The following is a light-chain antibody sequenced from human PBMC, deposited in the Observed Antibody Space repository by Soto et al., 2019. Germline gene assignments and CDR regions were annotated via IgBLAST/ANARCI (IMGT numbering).Light chain of an antibody. Sequence: EIVLTQSPGTLSLSPGERATLSCRAIQSVSSSYLSWYQQKPGQAPRLLIYGASSRATGIPDRFSGSGSGTDFTLTISRLEPEDFAVYYCQQYGXSLTCGPRTKVXI. V-gene: IGKV3-20*01. CDR2: GAS. CDR3: QQYGXSLT. CDR1: QSVSSSY. J-gene: IGKJ3*01.